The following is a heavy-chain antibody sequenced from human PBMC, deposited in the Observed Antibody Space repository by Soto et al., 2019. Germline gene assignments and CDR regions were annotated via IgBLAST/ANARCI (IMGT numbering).Heavy chain of an antibody. V-gene: IGHV4-59*01. D-gene: IGHD2-8*01. J-gene: IGHJ5*02. Sequence: QVQLQESGPGLVKVSETLSLTCTVSGGSISSNYWSWIRQPPGKGLEWIGYIYYSGSTNYNSSLKSRVTISVHTSKNQFSLKLTSVTAADTAVYYCARIDPPLMLAWFDPWGQGTRVTVSS. CDR1: GGSISSNY. CDR3: ARIDPPLMLAWFDP. CDR2: IYYSGST.